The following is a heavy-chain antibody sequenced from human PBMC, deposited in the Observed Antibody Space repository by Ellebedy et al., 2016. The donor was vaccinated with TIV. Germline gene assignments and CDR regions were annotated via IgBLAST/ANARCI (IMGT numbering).Heavy chain of an antibody. CDR2: IKQDGSEK. J-gene: IGHJ1*01. V-gene: IGHV3-7*01. CDR3: AREAGTSGWYSGFQH. CDR1: GFTFSSYW. Sequence: ETLSLTCAASGFTFSSYWMSWVRQAPGKGLEWVANIKQDGSEKYYVDSVKGRFTISRDNAKNSLYLQMNSLRAEDTANYYCAREAGTSGWYSGFQHWGQGTLVTVSS. D-gene: IGHD6-19*01.